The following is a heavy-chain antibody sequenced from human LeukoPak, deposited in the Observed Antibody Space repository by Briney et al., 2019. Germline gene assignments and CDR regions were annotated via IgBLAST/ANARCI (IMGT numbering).Heavy chain of an antibody. CDR3: ARVFKRVITSGEVIVNPKYYLDY. J-gene: IGHJ4*02. Sequence: PSETLSLTCTVSGGSISSSTYYWGWIRQPPGKGLEWIGSIYYSGNTYYKPSLKSRVTISVDTSGNQFSLKLNSVTAADTAMYYCARVFKRVITSGEVIVNPKYYLDYWGQGTLVTVSS. CDR2: IYYSGNT. V-gene: IGHV4-39*07. CDR1: GGSISSSTYY. D-gene: IGHD3-16*02.